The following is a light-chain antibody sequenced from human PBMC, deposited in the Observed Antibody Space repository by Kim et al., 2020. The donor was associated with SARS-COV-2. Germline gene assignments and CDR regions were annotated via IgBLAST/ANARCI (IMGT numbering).Light chain of an antibody. V-gene: IGLV3-1*01. Sequence: SYELTQPPSVSVSPGQTASITCSGDNLGDKYTCWYQQKPGQSPVLVIYQDNKRPSGIPERFSGSNSGNTATLTISGPQALDEADFFFQAWDSSPVVFGGG. CDR1: NLGDKY. CDR2: QDN. J-gene: IGLJ2*01. CDR3: QAWDSSPVV.